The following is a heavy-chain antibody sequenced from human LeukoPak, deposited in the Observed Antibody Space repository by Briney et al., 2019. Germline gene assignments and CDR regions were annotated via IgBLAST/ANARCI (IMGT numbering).Heavy chain of an antibody. Sequence: ASVKVSYKASGYTFTSYDINWVRQATGQGLEWMGWMNPNSGNTGYAQKFQGRVTITRNTSISTAYMELSSLRSEDTAVYYCARGSKSSGWWGKLYYYYYMDVWGKGTTVTVSS. V-gene: IGHV1-8*03. J-gene: IGHJ6*03. CDR1: GYTFTSYD. CDR2: MNPNSGNT. CDR3: ARGSKSSGWWGKLYYYYYMDV. D-gene: IGHD6-19*01.